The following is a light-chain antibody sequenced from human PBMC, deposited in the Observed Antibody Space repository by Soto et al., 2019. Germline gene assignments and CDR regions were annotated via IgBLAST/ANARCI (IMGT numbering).Light chain of an antibody. Sequence: DIVMTQSPDSLAVSLGERAAINCKSSQSVLYSSNNKNYLAWFQQKPGQPPKLLIYWASTRESGVPDRFSGSGSGTDFTLTISGLQAEDVAVYYCQHYYSTPYTFGQGTNLEIK. CDR3: QHYYSTPYT. CDR1: QSVLYSSNNKNY. J-gene: IGKJ2*01. V-gene: IGKV4-1*01. CDR2: WAS.